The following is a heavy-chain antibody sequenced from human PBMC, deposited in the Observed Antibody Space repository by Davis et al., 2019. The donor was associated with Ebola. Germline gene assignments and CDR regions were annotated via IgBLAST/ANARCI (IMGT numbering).Heavy chain of an antibody. J-gene: IGHJ4*02. CDR1: GFTFSGSA. Sequence: PGGSLRLSCAASGFTFSGSAMHWVRQASGKGLEWVGRIRSKANSYATAYAASVKGRFTISRDDSKNTLYLQMNSLRVEDTAVYYCARPSFQLVGRVDYFDYWGQGALVTVSS. CDR3: ARPSFQLVGRVDYFDY. D-gene: IGHD2-15*01. V-gene: IGHV3-73*01. CDR2: IRSKANSYAT.